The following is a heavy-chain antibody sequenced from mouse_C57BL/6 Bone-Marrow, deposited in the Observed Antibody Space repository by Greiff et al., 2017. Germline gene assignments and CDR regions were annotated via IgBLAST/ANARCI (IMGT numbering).Heavy chain of an antibody. CDR1: GYTFTSYG. Sequence: VQLQQSGAELARPGASVKLSCKASGYTFTSYGISWVKQRTGQGLEWIGEIYPRSGNTYYNEKFKGKANLTADKSSSTAYMELHCLTSEGAAVYVSANLRLLRDYWGQGTTVTVSS. CDR3: ANLRLLRDY. CDR2: IYPRSGNT. D-gene: IGHD1-1*01. V-gene: IGHV1-81*01. J-gene: IGHJ2*01.